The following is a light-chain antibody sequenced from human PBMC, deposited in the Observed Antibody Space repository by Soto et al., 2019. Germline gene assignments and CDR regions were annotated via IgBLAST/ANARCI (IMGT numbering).Light chain of an antibody. Sequence: QSALTQPPSASGSPGQSVTISCTGTSSDVGGYNYVSWYQQHPGKAPKLMIYEVSKRPSGVPDRFSGSKSGNTASLTVSGLQAEDEADYYCSSYAGSNNPPFGGGTKLNVL. CDR3: SSYAGSNNPP. J-gene: IGLJ2*01. CDR2: EVS. V-gene: IGLV2-8*01. CDR1: SSDVGGYNY.